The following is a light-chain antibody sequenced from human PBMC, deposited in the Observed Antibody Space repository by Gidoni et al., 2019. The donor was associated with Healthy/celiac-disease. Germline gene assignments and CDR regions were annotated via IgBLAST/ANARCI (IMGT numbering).Light chain of an antibody. Sequence: QSVLTQPPSASGTPRQRVTISCSGSSSNIGSNTVNWYQQLPGTAPKLLIDSNNQRPSGVPDRFSGSKSGTSASLAISGLQSEDEADYDCAAWDDSLNGLVVFGGGTKLTVL. CDR3: AAWDDSLNGLVV. CDR2: SNN. J-gene: IGLJ2*01. V-gene: IGLV1-44*01. CDR1: SSNIGSNT.